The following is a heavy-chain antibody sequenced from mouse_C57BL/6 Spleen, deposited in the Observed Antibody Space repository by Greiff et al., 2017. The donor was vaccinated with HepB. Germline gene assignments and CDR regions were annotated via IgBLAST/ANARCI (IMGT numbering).Heavy chain of an antibody. CDR2: IYPGDGDT. CDR3: GSGVYYYAMDY. J-gene: IGHJ4*01. D-gene: IGHD4-1*01. Sequence: QVQLQQSGAELVKPGASVKISCKASGYAFSSYWMNWVKQRPGKGLEWIGQIYPGDGDTNYNGKFKGKATLTADKSSSTAYMQLSSLTSEDSAVYFCGSGVYYYAMDYWGQGTSVTVSS. CDR1: GYAFSSYW. V-gene: IGHV1-80*01.